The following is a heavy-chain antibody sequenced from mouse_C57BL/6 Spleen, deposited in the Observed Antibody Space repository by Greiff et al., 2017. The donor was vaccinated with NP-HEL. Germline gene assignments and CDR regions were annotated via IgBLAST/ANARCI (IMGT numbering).Heavy chain of an antibody. V-gene: IGHV1-53*01. J-gene: IGHJ3*01. CDR3: ARSRDYYYGSSLPWFAY. Sequence: QVQLQQPGTELVKPGASVKLSCKASGYTFTSYWMHWVKQRPGQGLEWIGNINPSNGGTNYNEKFKSKATLTVDKSSSTAYMQLSSLTSEDSAVYYCARSRDYYYGSSLPWFAYWGQGTLVTVSA. CDR1: GYTFTSYW. CDR2: INPSNGGT. D-gene: IGHD1-1*01.